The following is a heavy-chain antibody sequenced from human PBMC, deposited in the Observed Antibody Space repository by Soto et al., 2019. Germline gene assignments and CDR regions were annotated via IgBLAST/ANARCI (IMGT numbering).Heavy chain of an antibody. Sequence: GGSLRLSCAGSGFTFRSYAMHWVRQAPGKGLEYVSAITSNGGSTYYADSVKGRFTISRDNSKNTLYLQMFNLRAEDMAVYYCARILYHSSGYYYDYWGQGALVTVSS. V-gene: IGHV3-64*02. CDR2: ITSNGGST. D-gene: IGHD3-22*01. CDR1: GFTFRSYA. CDR3: ARILYHSSGYYYDY. J-gene: IGHJ4*02.